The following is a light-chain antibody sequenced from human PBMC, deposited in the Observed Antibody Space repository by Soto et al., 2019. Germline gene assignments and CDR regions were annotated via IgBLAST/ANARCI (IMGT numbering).Light chain of an antibody. Sequence: EIVMTQSPATLSVSPGERATLSCRASQNVSSNLAWYQQKPGQAPRILIYGASTRATGIPARFSGSGSGTEFTLTISSLQSEDFAVYYCQQYNNWPPYTFGQGTKLEIK. J-gene: IGKJ2*01. V-gene: IGKV3-15*01. CDR3: QQYNNWPPYT. CDR2: GAS. CDR1: QNVSSN.